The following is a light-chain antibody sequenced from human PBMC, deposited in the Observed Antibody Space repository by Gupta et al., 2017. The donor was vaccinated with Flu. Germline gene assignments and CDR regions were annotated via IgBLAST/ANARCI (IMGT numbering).Light chain of an antibody. V-gene: IGKV3-11*01. Sequence: EIVLTQSPATLYLSPGERATLFCRASQTVCNYLGWYQQKPGHTPRLLIYDASRRATGIPARFSGGGSQTDFTLTIGSLEPEDFAVYYCKQRGGWPPAYTFGPGTRLEIK. CDR3: KQRGGWPPAYT. CDR2: DAS. CDR1: QTVCNY. J-gene: IGKJ2*01.